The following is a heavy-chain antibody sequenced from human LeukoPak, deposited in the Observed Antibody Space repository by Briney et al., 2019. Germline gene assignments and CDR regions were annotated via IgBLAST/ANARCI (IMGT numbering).Heavy chain of an antibody. Sequence: SETLSLTCTVSGGSISNYYWSWIRQPPEEGLEWIEYIYYSGSTYYNPSLKSRITISVDTSKNQFSLKLNSVTAADTAVYYCARHYGPWGQGTLVSVSS. D-gene: IGHD3-10*01. V-gene: IGHV4-59*08. J-gene: IGHJ5*02. CDR2: IYYSGST. CDR3: ARHYGP. CDR1: GGSISNYY.